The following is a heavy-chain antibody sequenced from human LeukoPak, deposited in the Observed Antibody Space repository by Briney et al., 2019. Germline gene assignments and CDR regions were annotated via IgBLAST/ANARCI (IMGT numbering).Heavy chain of an antibody. J-gene: IGHJ4*02. V-gene: IGHV3-21*01. D-gene: IGHD5-18*01. CDR3: AKDPRDHSYGWSWRYFDY. CDR2: ISSSSSYI. CDR1: GFTFSSYT. Sequence: GGSLRLSCAASGFTFSSYTMNWVRQAPGKGLEWVSSISSSSSYIYYADSVKGRFTISRDNAKNSLYLQMNSLRAEDTAVYYCAKDPRDHSYGWSWRYFDYWGQGTLVTVSS.